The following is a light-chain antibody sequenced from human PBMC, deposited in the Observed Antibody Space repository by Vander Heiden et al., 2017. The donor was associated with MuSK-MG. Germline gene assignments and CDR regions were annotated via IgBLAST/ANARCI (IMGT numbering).Light chain of an antibody. Sequence: QSARTQPASLSGSPGPSIPLSCTGTSSDVGRYNLVSWYQQHPGKAPKLMIYEVSKRPSGVSNCFSGSQSVNTASLALAGLKAADQADCYCYSFAESDTFVFGGGTKLTVL. J-gene: IGLJ2*01. V-gene: IGLV2-23*02. CDR2: EVS. CDR1: SSDVGRYNL. CDR3: YSFAESDTFV.